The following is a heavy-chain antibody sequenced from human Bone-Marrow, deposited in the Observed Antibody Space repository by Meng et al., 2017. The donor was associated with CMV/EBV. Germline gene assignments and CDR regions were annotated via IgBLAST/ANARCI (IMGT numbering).Heavy chain of an antibody. CDR3: ARSVLGRCSSTSCHPTSYNYYGMDV. D-gene: IGHD2-2*01. V-gene: IGHV1-18*01. CDR1: GYTFTSYG. J-gene: IGHJ6*02. CDR2: ISAYNGNT. Sequence: ASVKVSCKASGYTFTSYGISWVRQAPGQGLEWMGWISAYNGNTNYAQKLQGRVTMTTDTSTSTAYMELRSLRSDDTAVYYCARSVLGRCSSTSCHPTSYNYYGMDVWGQGTTVTVSS.